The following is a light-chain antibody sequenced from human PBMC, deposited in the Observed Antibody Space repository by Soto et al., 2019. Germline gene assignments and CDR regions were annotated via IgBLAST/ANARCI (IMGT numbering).Light chain of an antibody. J-gene: IGLJ2*01. CDR3: TSYTSSSTLVV. CDR2: DVS. V-gene: IGLV2-14*03. Sequence: QSALTQPASVSGSPGQSITISCTGTSSDVAAYNYVSWYQHHPGKAPKLLIFDVSNRPSGVSNRFSGSKSGNTASLTISGLQAEDEADYYCTSYTSSSTLVVFGGGTKLTVL. CDR1: SSDVAAYNY.